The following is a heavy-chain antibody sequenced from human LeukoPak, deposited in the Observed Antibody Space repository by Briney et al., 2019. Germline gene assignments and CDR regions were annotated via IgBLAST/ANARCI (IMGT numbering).Heavy chain of an antibody. V-gene: IGHV4-31*03. CDR1: GGSISSGTYY. D-gene: IGHD3-16*01. CDR2: ISYAGNT. J-gene: IGHJ3*02. CDR3: ARSLWPYDAFDI. Sequence: SETLSLTCTVSGGSISSGTYYWSWIRQHPGKGLEWIGYISYAGNTYYNPSLKSRLTMSLDTSKNHFSLKLSSVTAADTAVYYCARSLWPYDAFDIWGQGTMVTVSS.